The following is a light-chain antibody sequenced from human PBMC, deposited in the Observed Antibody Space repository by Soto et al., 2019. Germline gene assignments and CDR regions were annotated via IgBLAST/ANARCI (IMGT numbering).Light chain of an antibody. CDR3: QQYGGSPGT. CDR2: GAS. CDR1: QSGSDSY. V-gene: IGKV3-20*01. J-gene: IGKJ1*01. Sequence: IGLTQSPGTLSLTPGERATLSCRASQSGSDSYLAWYQQKPGQAPRLLIFGASIRDTGIADRFSGSGSGTDFTLTISRLESEDFAVYYCQQYGGSPGTFGQGTKVDIK.